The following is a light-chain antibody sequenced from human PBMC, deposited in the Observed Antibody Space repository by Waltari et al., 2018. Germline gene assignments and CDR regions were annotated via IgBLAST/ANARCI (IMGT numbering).Light chain of an antibody. V-gene: IGLV2-8*01. J-gene: IGLJ2*01. CDR3: SSDAGRNTL. CDR1: SSDVGVYNY. Sequence: QSALTQPPSASGAPGPSVTISCPGTSSDVGVYNYVTWYQQHPGEAPKLVVYEVSKRPSGGPARFSGSKSGNTASLTVSGLQAEDEGDYYCSSDAGRNTLFGGGTKLTVL. CDR2: EVS.